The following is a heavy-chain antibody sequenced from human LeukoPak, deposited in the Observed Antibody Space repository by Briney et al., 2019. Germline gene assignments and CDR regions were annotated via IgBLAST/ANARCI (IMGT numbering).Heavy chain of an antibody. CDR1: GYTFTSYY. V-gene: IGHV1-24*01. CDR2: FDPEDGET. Sequence: GASVKVSCKASGYTFTSYYMHWVRQAPGKGLEWMGGFDPEDGETIYAQKFQGRVTMTEDTSTDTAYMELSSLRSEDTAVYYCATLRGYSGYDTLDAFDIWGQGTMVTVSS. CDR3: ATLRGYSGYDTLDAFDI. D-gene: IGHD5-12*01. J-gene: IGHJ3*02.